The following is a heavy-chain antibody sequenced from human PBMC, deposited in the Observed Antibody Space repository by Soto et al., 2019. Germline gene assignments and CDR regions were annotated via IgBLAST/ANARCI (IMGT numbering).Heavy chain of an antibody. CDR3: ARVGMVRGVITY. J-gene: IGHJ4*02. D-gene: IGHD3-10*01. CDR1: GFTFSSYA. Sequence: PGGSLRLSCAASGFTFSSYAMSWVRQAPGKGLDWVAFISYDGSTKHYADSARGRFTISRDNAKNSLYLQMTSLRAEDTAVYYCARVGMVRGVITYWGQGTLVTVSS. V-gene: IGHV3-30-3*01. CDR2: ISYDGSTK.